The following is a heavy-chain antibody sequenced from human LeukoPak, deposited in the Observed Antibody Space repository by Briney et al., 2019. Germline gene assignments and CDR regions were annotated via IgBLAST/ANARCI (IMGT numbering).Heavy chain of an antibody. J-gene: IGHJ4*02. CDR2: IYYSGST. Sequence: SETLSLTCGVSGGSMSSSSYYWGRIPQPPGKGLEWIGSIYYSGSTYSNPSLKSRVTISVDSSKNQCSLKLSSVTAADTAVYYCARHGTVTHRFDYWGQGTLVTVSS. CDR1: GGSMSSSSYY. D-gene: IGHD4-17*01. CDR3: ARHGTVTHRFDY. V-gene: IGHV4-39*01.